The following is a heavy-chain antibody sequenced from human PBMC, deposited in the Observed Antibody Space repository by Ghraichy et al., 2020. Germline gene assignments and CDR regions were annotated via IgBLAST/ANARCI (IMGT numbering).Heavy chain of an antibody. Sequence: GVLNISCAASGFTFSDYDMNWVRQAPGRGLEWVSYISRSSSHRYFADSVKGRFTISRDNAQNSLYLQMNSLRAEDTAVYYCARDDAATARSSGMDVWGQGTTVTVSS. CDR2: ISRSSSHR. CDR1: GFTFSDYD. J-gene: IGHJ6*02. V-gene: IGHV3-21*01. D-gene: IGHD6-13*01. CDR3: ARDDAATARSSGMDV.